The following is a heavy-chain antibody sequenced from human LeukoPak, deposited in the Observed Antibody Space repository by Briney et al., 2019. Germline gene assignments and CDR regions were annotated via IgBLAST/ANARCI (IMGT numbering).Heavy chain of an antibody. Sequence: SVKVSCKASGGTFSSYAISWVRQAPGQGLEWMGGIIPIFGTANYAQKFQGRVTITADESTSTAYMELSSLRSEDMAVYYCAPMDSSGYSDYWGQGTLVTVSS. CDR1: GGTFSSYA. CDR3: APMDSSGYSDY. CDR2: IIPIFGTA. J-gene: IGHJ4*02. V-gene: IGHV1-69*13. D-gene: IGHD3-22*01.